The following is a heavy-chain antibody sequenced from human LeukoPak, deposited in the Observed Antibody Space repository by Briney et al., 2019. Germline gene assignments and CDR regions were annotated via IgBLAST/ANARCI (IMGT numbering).Heavy chain of an antibody. Sequence: RTSETLSLTCTVSGGSVSSGNYYWSWIRQPPGKGLEWIGFMSNSGHTDSNASLKSRVTISVDTSKNQFSLKLSSVTAADTAVYYCARVSAAGTGPDYWGQGTLVTVSS. CDR2: MSNSGHT. D-gene: IGHD6-13*01. V-gene: IGHV4-61*01. J-gene: IGHJ4*02. CDR3: ARVSAAGTGPDY. CDR1: GGSVSSGNYY.